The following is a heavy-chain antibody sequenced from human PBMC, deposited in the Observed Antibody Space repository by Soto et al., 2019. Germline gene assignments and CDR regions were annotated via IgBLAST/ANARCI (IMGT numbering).Heavy chain of an antibody. CDR3: ARSITMVRGVIMDYYYYGMDV. CDR1: GFTVSSNY. Sequence: PGGSLRLSCAASGFTVSSNYMSWVRQAPGKGLEWVSVIYSGGSTYYADSVKGRFTISRDNSKNTLYLQMNSLRAEDTAVYYCARSITMVRGVIMDYYYYGMDVWGQGTTVTVS. J-gene: IGHJ6*02. CDR2: IYSGGST. V-gene: IGHV3-53*01. D-gene: IGHD3-10*01.